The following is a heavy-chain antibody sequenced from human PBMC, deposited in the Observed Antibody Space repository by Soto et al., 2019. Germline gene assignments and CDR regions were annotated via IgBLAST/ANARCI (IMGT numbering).Heavy chain of an antibody. Sequence: SETLSLTCTVSGGSISSSSYYWGWIRQPPGKGLEWIGSIYYSGSTYYNPSLKSRVTISVDTSKNQFSLKLSSVTAADTAVYYCASLGGGYSYGYLDYWGQGTLVTVS. D-gene: IGHD5-18*01. CDR3: ASLGGGYSYGYLDY. CDR2: IYYSGST. J-gene: IGHJ4*02. CDR1: GGSISSSSYY. V-gene: IGHV4-39*01.